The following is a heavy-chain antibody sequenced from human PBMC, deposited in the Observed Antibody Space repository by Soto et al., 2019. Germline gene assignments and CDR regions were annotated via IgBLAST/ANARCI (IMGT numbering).Heavy chain of an antibody. CDR3: AHKLRYLDPMDV. CDR1: EFGANACGQA. J-gene: IGHJ6*02. CDR2: IYWNDTK. Sequence: TQARTRTCSVGEFGANACGQAVGWIGQPPGKALEWLALIYWNDTKQYSPSLKTRLTVTKDTSKNQVVLTVTKLSPVDTGTYYCAHKLRYLDPMDVWGQGTTVTVSS. D-gene: IGHD3-9*01. V-gene: IGHV2-5*01.